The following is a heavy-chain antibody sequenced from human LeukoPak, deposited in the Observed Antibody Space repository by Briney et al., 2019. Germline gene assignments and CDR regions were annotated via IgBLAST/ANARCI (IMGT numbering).Heavy chain of an antibody. CDR1: GFTFSTYW. CDR3: ARDSYKDSYYSGMDV. CDR2: INTDGSST. D-gene: IGHD1-1*01. J-gene: IGHJ6*02. V-gene: IGHV3-74*01. Sequence: RTGGSLRLSCAASGFTFSTYWMHWVRQAPGKGLVWVSRINTDGSSTSYADSVKGRFTISRDNAKNTLYLQMNSLRAEDTAVYYCARDSYKDSYYSGMDVWGQGTTVTVFS.